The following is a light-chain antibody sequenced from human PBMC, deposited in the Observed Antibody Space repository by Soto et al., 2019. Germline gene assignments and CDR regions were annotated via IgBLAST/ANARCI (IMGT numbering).Light chain of an antibody. CDR3: QQYKSYPWT. CDR2: DAS. CDR1: QSIGSW. J-gene: IGKJ1*01. Sequence: DIQMTQSPSTLSASVGDRVIITCRASQSIGSWLAWYQQKPGKAPKLLIYDASSLDSGFPSRFSGSGSGTEFTLTIGRLQPDDFVTYFCQQYKSYPWTFGQGTKVEIK. V-gene: IGKV1-5*01.